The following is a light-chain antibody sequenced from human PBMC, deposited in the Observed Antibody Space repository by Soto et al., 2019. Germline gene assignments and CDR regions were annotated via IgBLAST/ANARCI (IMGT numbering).Light chain of an antibody. CDR1: QGISSA. V-gene: IGKV1-13*02. CDR3: QQFNTYPALT. Sequence: AIQLTQSPSSLSASVGDRVTITCRASQGISSAWAWYQQKPGKSPNLLIYDVSSLESGVPSRFSVSGSGTDFTLTISSLQPEDVATYYCQQFNTYPALTFGGGTKVEIK. CDR2: DVS. J-gene: IGKJ4*01.